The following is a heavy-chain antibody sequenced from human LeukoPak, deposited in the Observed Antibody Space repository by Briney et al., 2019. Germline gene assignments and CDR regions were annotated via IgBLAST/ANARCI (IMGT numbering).Heavy chain of an antibody. D-gene: IGHD2-2*01. J-gene: IGHJ3*02. Sequence: GASVKVSCKASGYTFTSYGISWVRQAPGQGLEWMGWISAYNGNTNYAQKLQGRVTMTTDTSTSTAYMELRSLRSDDTAVYYCARGKMMVVVPAAMANDAFDIWGQGTMVTVSS. CDR3: ARGKMMVVVPAAMANDAFDI. CDR2: ISAYNGNT. CDR1: GYTFTSYG. V-gene: IGHV1-18*01.